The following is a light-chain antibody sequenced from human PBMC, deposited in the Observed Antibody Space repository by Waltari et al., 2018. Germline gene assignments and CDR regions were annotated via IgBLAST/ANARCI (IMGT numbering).Light chain of an antibody. CDR3: ASWDDSHYV. CDR2: RNN. CDR1: NSNLGSNY. J-gene: IGLJ1*01. Sequence: QSVLTQPPSASGTPGQRVSISCSGINSNLGSNYLYWYQQLPGTAPKLLIYRNNPRPSGVPDRFSGSKYGTSASLAISGLRSEDEAVYYCASWDDSHYVFGPGTKVTVL. V-gene: IGLV1-47*01.